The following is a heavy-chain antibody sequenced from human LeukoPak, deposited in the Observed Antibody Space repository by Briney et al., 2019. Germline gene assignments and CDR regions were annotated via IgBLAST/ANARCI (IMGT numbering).Heavy chain of an antibody. CDR1: GGSISSSSYY. Sequence: SETLSLTCTVSGGSISSSSYYWGWIRQPPGKGLEWIGIIYYSGSTYYNPSLKSRVTVSVDTSKNQFSLKLSSVTAADTAVYYCARIPFHTAMVPYYFDYWGQGTLVTVSS. CDR2: IYYSGST. J-gene: IGHJ4*02. CDR3: ARIPFHTAMVPYYFDY. V-gene: IGHV4-39*01. D-gene: IGHD5-18*01.